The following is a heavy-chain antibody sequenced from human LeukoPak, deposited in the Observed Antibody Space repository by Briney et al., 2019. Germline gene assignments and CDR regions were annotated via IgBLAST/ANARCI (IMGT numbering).Heavy chain of an antibody. CDR1: GYTFTGCY. J-gene: IGHJ4*02. Sequence: GASVKVSCKASGYTFTGCYMHWVRQAPGQGLEWMGWINPNSGGTNYAQKFRGRVTMTRDTSITTAYMDLYRLTSDDTALYYCARARRTRNIYGDYVFLFDYWGQGTLVTVSS. V-gene: IGHV1-2*02. CDR3: ARARRTRNIYGDYVFLFDY. D-gene: IGHD4-17*01. CDR2: INPNSGGT.